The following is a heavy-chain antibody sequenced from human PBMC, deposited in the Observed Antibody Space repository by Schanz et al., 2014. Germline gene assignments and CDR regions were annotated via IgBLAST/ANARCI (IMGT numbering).Heavy chain of an antibody. CDR1: GYTFTRYY. CDR3: TRGGYSYALSAFDI. Sequence: QVQLVQSGAEVKKPGASVKVSCKASGYTFTRYYIHWVRQAPGQGLEWMGIITPSGGSTNYAQKLQGRVNMTRDTSTSTVYMELRSLRSDDTAVYYCTRGGYSYALSAFDIWGQGTMVTVSS. J-gene: IGHJ3*02. D-gene: IGHD5-18*01. V-gene: IGHV1-46*01. CDR2: ITPSGGST.